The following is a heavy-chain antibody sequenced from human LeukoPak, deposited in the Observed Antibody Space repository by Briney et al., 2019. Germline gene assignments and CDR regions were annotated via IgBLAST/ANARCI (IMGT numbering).Heavy chain of an antibody. Sequence: GESLRLSCTASGFTFNNFWMSWVRQAPGEGLEWVANIDEGGSEKYHVGSVRGRFTISRDNAKNSLYLQMNSLRAEDTAVYYCVRDPTRAECSDGSCYLDYWGQGTLVSVSS. J-gene: IGHJ4*02. D-gene: IGHD2-15*01. CDR2: IDEGGSEK. V-gene: IGHV3-7*03. CDR1: GFTFNNFW. CDR3: VRDPTRAECSDGSCYLDY.